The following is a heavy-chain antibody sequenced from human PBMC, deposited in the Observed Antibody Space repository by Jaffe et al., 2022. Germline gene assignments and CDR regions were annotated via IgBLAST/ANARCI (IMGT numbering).Heavy chain of an antibody. CDR1: GFTFSTYG. J-gene: IGHJ4*02. D-gene: IGHD2-21*02. CDR2: IRYDGSNK. V-gene: IGHV3-30*02. CDR3: AKRGGGVVTAIPSWFDY. Sequence: QVQLVESGGGVVQPGGSLRLSCAASGFTFSTYGMHWARQAPGKGLEWVAFIRYDGSNKYYADSVKGRFTISRDNSKNTLYLQMNSLRVEDTAVYYCAKRGGGVVTAIPSWFDYWGQGTLVTVSS.